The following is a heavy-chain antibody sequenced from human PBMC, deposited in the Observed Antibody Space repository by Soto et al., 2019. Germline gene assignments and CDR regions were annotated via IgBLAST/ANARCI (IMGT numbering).Heavy chain of an antibody. V-gene: IGHV3-66*01. D-gene: IGHD6-6*01. J-gene: IGHJ5*02. Sequence: EVHLVESGGDLVQPGGSLRLSCAASGLAVSTDYMTWVRQAPGKGLEWVSLIYVGGGTYYADSVKDRFTISRDNSNSTLYLPMNSLRAEDTAVYYCAVYAARHWFGPWGQGTLVTVSS. CDR1: GLAVSTDY. CDR2: IYVGGGT. CDR3: AVYAARHWFGP.